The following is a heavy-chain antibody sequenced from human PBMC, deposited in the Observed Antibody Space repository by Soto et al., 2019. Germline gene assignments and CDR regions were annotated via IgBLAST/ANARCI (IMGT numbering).Heavy chain of an antibody. CDR2: ISGSGGST. V-gene: IGHV3-23*01. CDR1: GFTFSSYA. Sequence: SGGSLRLSCAASGFTFSSYAMSWVRQAPGKGLEWVSAISGSGGSTYYADSVKGRFTISRDNSKNTLYLQMNSLRAEDTAVYYCAKDEEVRGVIVNFDYWGQGTLVTVSS. D-gene: IGHD3-10*01. CDR3: AKDEEVRGVIVNFDY. J-gene: IGHJ4*02.